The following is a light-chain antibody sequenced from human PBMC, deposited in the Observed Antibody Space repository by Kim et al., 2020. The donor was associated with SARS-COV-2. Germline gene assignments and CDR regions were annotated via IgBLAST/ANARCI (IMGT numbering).Light chain of an antibody. Sequence: APGKTARITCGGNNSGSKSVHWYQQKPGQAPVLVIYYDSDRPSGIPERFSGSNSGNTATLTISRVEAGDEADYYCQVWDSSSDHAVFGGGTQLTVL. CDR3: QVWDSSSDHAV. CDR2: YDS. V-gene: IGLV3-21*04. CDR1: NSGSKS. J-gene: IGLJ7*01.